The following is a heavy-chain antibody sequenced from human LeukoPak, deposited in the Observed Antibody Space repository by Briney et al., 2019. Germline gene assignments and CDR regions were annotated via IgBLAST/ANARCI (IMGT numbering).Heavy chain of an antibody. CDR1: GFSLTTRGVG. Sequence: ESGPTLVKPTQTLTLTCSFSGFSLTTRGVGVGWIRQPPGKALECLALIYWDDDKRYRPSPKSRVTITKDTSKNQVVLTMTNMDPVDTATYYCARTLLTGDAFDIWGQGTMVTVSS. J-gene: IGHJ3*02. CDR2: IYWDDDK. V-gene: IGHV2-5*02. D-gene: IGHD7-27*01. CDR3: ARTLLTGDAFDI.